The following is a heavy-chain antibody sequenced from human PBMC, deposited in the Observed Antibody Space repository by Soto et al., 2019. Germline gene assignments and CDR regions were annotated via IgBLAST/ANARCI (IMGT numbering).Heavy chain of an antibody. CDR3: ARAGYSSGWETKNFDY. CDR1: GFTFSSYS. J-gene: IGHJ4*02. V-gene: IGHV3-48*01. Sequence: EVQLVESGGGLVQPGGSLRLSCAASGFTFSSYSMNWVRQAPGKGLEWVSYISSSSSTIYYADSVKGRFTISRDNAKNXLYRQMNCLRAEDTAVYYCARAGYSSGWETKNFDYWGQGTLVTVSS. D-gene: IGHD6-19*01. CDR2: ISSSSSTI.